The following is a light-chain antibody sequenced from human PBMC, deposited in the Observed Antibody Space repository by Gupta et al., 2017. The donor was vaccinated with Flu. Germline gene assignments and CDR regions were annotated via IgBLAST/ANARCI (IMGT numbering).Light chain of an antibody. Sequence: EIVLTQSPATLSLSPGERATLSCRASKSVSSYLAWYQQKPGQAPRLLIYDASNRATGIPARFSGSGSGTDFTLTISSLEPEDFAVYYCQQRSNWQFGQGTKVEIK. CDR1: KSVSSY. J-gene: IGKJ1*01. V-gene: IGKV3-11*01. CDR3: QQRSNWQ. CDR2: DAS.